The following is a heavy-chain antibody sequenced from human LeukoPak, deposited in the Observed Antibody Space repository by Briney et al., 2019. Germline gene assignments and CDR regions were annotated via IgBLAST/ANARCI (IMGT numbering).Heavy chain of an antibody. J-gene: IGHJ6*03. V-gene: IGHV4-34*01. Sequence: SETLSLTCAVYGGSFSGYYWSWIRQPPGKGLEWIGEINHSGSTYYNPSLKSRVTISVDTSKNQFSLKLSSVTAADTAVYYCAREWAYPYYYYMDVWGKGTTVTVSS. CDR1: GGSFSGYY. CDR3: AREWAYPYYYYMDV. CDR2: INHSGST. D-gene: IGHD3-16*01.